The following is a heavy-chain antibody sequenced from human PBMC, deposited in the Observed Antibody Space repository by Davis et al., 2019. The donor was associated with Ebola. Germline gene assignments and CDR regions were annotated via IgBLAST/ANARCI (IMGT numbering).Heavy chain of an antibody. CDR2: IYPGDSET. V-gene: IGHV5-51*01. Sequence: GESLKISCKVSGYRFTSSWLGWVRQMPGKGLEWMGLIYPGDSETRYSPSFRGQVTISADKSISTAYLQWSSLKASDTAMYYCARQRSLVGAASDYWGQGTLVTVSS. CDR3: ARQRSLVGAASDY. J-gene: IGHJ4*02. D-gene: IGHD1-26*01. CDR1: GYRFTSSW.